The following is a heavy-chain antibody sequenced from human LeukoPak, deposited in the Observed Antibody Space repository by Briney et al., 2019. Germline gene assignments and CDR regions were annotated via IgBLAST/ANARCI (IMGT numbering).Heavy chain of an antibody. J-gene: IGHJ3*02. CDR1: DYXFSSYG. CDR3: ARGRYYDSGGYDEAFDI. V-gene: IGHV1-18*01. Sequence: ASVKVSCKASDYXFSSYGISWVRQAPGQGLEWMGWISGYNGNTKYAQNLQGRVTMTTDTSTTTAYMELRSLRSDDTAVYYCARGRYYDSGGYDEAFDIWGQGTAVTVSS. CDR2: ISGYNGNT. D-gene: IGHD3-22*01.